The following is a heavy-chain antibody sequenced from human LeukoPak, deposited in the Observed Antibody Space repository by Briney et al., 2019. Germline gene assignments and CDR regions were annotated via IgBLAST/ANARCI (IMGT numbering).Heavy chain of an antibody. J-gene: IGHJ4*02. V-gene: IGHV3-7*05. CDR1: GFTFSSYW. Sequence: PGGSLRLSCAASGFTFSSYWMSWVRQAPGKGPEWVANIKQDGSETHYVDSVKGRFTISRDNAKNSLYLQMSSLRPDDTAVYYCARGYSNIYYWGQGTLVTVPS. CDR2: IKQDGSET. D-gene: IGHD4-11*01. CDR3: ARGYSNIYY.